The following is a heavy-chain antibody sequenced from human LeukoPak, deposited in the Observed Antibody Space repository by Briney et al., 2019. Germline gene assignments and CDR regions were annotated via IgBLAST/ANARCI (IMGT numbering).Heavy chain of an antibody. CDR3: VKDYPRIGVTGTTSFFDY. V-gene: IGHV3-23*01. CDR2: LNEGGSTT. J-gene: IGHJ4*02. D-gene: IGHD1-7*01. Sequence: PGGFPRLFCVASEFTFFDYAMSWGRPAPGEGLGWVSGLNEGGSTTFYADSVQGRFIISRDNSQNIVYLQMSSLRVEDTAVYYCVKDYPRIGVTGTTSFFDYWGQGNLVTVSS. CDR1: EFTFFDYA.